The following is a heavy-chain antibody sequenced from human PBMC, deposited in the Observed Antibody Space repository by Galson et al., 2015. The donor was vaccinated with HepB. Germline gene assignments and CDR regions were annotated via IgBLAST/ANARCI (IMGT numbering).Heavy chain of an antibody. CDR3: ARDSAAAGMSYFDY. CDR1: GFTFSSYG. V-gene: IGHV3-33*08. Sequence: SLRLSCAASGFTFSSYGMHWVRQAPGKGLEWVAVIWYDGSNKYYADSVKGRFTISRDNSKNTLYLQMNSLRAEDTAVYYCARDSAAAGMSYFDYWGQGTLVTVSS. D-gene: IGHD6-13*01. CDR2: IWYDGSNK. J-gene: IGHJ4*02.